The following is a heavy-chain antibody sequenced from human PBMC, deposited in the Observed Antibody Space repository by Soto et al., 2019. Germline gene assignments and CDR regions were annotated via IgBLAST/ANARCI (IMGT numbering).Heavy chain of an antibody. CDR2: ISGSGCAT. Sequence: EVQLLESGGGLVQPGGSLRLSCAASGFTFSSYAMSWVRQAPGMGLEWVSVISGSGCATYYADSVKGRFTVSRDNSNNTVYLQMNSLRAEDTAVYYCAKEETVLVNYYYYYGMDVWGQGTTVTFSS. D-gene: IGHD4-17*01. CDR3: AKEETVLVNYYYYYGMDV. CDR1: GFTFSSYA. J-gene: IGHJ6*02. V-gene: IGHV3-23*01.